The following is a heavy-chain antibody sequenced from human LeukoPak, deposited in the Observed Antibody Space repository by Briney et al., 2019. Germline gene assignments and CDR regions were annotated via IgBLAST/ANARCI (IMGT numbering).Heavy chain of an antibody. CDR2: ISSSSSYI. CDR1: GFTFSSYS. D-gene: IGHD4-17*01. Sequence: PGGSLRLSCAASGFTFSSYSMNWVRQAPGEGLEWVSSISSSSSYIYYADSVKGRFTISRDNAKNSLYLQMNSLRAEDTAVYYCARATVTTIPLPFYGMDVWGKGTTVTVFS. J-gene: IGHJ6*04. V-gene: IGHV3-21*01. CDR3: ARATVTTIPLPFYGMDV.